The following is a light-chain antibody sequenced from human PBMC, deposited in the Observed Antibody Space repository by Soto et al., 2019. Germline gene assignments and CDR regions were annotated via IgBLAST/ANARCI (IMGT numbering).Light chain of an antibody. CDR2: DDR. V-gene: IGLV3-21*02. Sequence: ELTQPPSVSVPPGQTATLTCGGNNIGAKVVHWYQQKKPGQAPVLVVFDDRARPSTIPERFSGSNSGNTATLTISRVEAGDEADYYCQVWHTTNVRVFGGGTKLTVL. J-gene: IGLJ2*01. CDR1: NIGAKV. CDR3: QVWHTTNVRV.